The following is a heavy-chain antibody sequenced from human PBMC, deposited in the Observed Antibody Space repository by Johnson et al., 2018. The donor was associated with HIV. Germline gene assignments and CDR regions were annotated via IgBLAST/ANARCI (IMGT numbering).Heavy chain of an antibody. D-gene: IGHD1-14*01. CDR3: TTWDVGRGAFDI. V-gene: IGHV3-20*04. J-gene: IGHJ3*02. CDR1: GFTFDDYG. Sequence: VQLVESGGGVVRPGGSLRLSCVASGFTFDDYGMSWVRQAPGQGLEWVSGINWSGGGTGYADSVKGRFTISRENAKNSLYLQMNSLRAGDTAVYYCTTWDVGRGAFDIWGQGTMVTVSS. CDR2: INWSGGGT.